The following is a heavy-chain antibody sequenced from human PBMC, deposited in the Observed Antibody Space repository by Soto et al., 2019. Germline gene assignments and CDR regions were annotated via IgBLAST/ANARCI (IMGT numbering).Heavy chain of an antibody. V-gene: IGHV4-4*07. J-gene: IGHJ5*02. CDR3: ARYCNNATCYRWFDP. CDR1: GGSISSYY. Sequence: QVQLQESGPGLVKPSETLSLTCTVSGGSISSYYWRWIRQPAGKGLEWIGRMYPSGSTNYNPSLKCRVTMSVDTSKNQFSLKLNSVTAADTAVYYCARYCNNATCYRWFDPWGQGTLVTVSS. D-gene: IGHD2-2*01. CDR2: MYPSGST.